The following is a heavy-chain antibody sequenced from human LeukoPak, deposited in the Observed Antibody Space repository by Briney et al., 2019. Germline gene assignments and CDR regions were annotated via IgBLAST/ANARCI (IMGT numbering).Heavy chain of an antibody. CDR2: IGPHSTFT. D-gene: IGHD2/OR15-2a*01. Sequence: ASVKVSCESSGFTFTDHYIHWVRQGPGQGLEWMGYIGPHSTFTSSPQEFQGRVTMTRDASMSTAYMELTRLTSDDTAVYYCVREGEGPLSKDFDYWGQGTLVTVPS. V-gene: IGHV1-2*02. J-gene: IGHJ4*02. CDR1: GFTFTDHY. CDR3: VREGEGPLSKDFDY.